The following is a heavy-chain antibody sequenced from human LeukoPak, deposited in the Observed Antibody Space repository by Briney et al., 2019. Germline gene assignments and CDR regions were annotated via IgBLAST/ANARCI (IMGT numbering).Heavy chain of an antibody. D-gene: IGHD6-19*01. Sequence: GRSLRLSCAASGFTFSSYAMHWVRQAPGKGLEWVAVISYDGSNKYYADSVKGRFTISRDNSKNTLYLQMNSLRAEDTAVYYCAREVAGFLIHSTTTDNWFDPWGQGTLVTVSS. CDR3: AREVAGFLIHSTTTDNWFDP. CDR1: GFTFSSYA. CDR2: ISYDGSNK. V-gene: IGHV3-30-3*01. J-gene: IGHJ5*02.